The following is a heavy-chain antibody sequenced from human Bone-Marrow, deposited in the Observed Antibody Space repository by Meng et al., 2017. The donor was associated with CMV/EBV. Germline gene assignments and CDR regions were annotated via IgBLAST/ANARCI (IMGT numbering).Heavy chain of an antibody. CDR2: IYSGGST. CDR1: GFTVSSNY. V-gene: IGHV3-53*01. CDR3: AKAGYYYGSGIDY. Sequence: VRLVESGGGLIQPGGSLRLSCAASGFTVSSNYMSWVRQAPGKGLEWVSVIYSGGSTYYADSVKGRFTISRDNSKNTLYLQMNSLRAEDTAVYYCAKAGYYYGSGIDYWGQGTLVTVSS. D-gene: IGHD3-10*01. J-gene: IGHJ4*02.